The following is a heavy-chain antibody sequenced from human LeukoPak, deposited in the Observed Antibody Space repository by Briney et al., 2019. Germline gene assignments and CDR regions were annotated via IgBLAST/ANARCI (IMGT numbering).Heavy chain of an antibody. Sequence: ASVKVSCKASGYTFTSYGISWVRQAPGQGLEWMGWISAYNGNTNYAQKLQGRVTMTTDTSTSTAYMELRSLRSDDTAVYYCARVGYPTQRRVLSAVSVPTAGAFDIWGQGTLVTVSS. D-gene: IGHD6-25*01. CDR3: ARVGYPTQRRVLSAVSVPTAGAFDI. V-gene: IGHV1-18*01. J-gene: IGHJ3*02. CDR2: ISAYNGNT. CDR1: GYTFTSYG.